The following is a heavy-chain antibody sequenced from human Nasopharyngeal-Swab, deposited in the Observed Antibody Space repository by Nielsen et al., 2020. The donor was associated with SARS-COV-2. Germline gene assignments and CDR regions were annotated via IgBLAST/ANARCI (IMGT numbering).Heavy chain of an antibody. CDR1: GFTFSSYS. CDR2: ISSSSSYI. V-gene: IGHV3-21*01. Sequence: GESLKISCAASGFTFSSYSMNWVRQAPGKGLEWVSSISSSSSYIYYADSVKGRFTISRDNAKNSLCLQMNSLRAEDTAVYYCARSKHSGSYYYGMDVWGQGTTVTVSS. J-gene: IGHJ6*02. CDR3: ARSKHSGSYYYGMDV. D-gene: IGHD1-26*01.